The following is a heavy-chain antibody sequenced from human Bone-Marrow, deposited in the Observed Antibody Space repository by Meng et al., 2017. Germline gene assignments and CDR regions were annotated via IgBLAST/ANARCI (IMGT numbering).Heavy chain of an antibody. D-gene: IGHD4-17*01. CDR2: TYYKSKWSN. J-gene: IGHJ4*02. CDR3: ASSIDYGDYYFDF. Sequence: QVQLQQSGPGLVKPSQTLSLTCAISGDSVSSNSASWNWIRQSPSRGLEWLGRTYYKSKWSNNYAVSVKSRITINPDTSKNQFSLQLNSVTPEDTAVYYCASSIDYGDYYFDFWGQGTLVTVSS. CDR1: GDSVSSNSAS. V-gene: IGHV6-1*01.